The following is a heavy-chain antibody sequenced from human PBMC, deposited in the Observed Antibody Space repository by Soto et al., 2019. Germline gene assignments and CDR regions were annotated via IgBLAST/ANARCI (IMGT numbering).Heavy chain of an antibody. D-gene: IGHD3-9*01. Sequence: QVQLVESGGGLVKPGGSLRLSCAASGFTFSDYYMSWIRQAPGKGLEWVSYISSSRSTIYYADSVKGRFTISRDNAKNSLYLQMNSLRAEDTAVYYCARVAEYYDILTGYYPGAFDIWGQGTMVTVSS. CDR2: ISSSRSTI. CDR3: ARVAEYYDILTGYYPGAFDI. J-gene: IGHJ3*02. V-gene: IGHV3-11*01. CDR1: GFTFSDYY.